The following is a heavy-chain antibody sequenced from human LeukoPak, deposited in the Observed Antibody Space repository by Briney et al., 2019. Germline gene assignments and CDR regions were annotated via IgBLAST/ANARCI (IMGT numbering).Heavy chain of an antibody. Sequence: ASVKVSCKASGGTFSSYAISWVRQAPGQGLEWMGGIIPIFGTANYAQKFQGRVTITADESTSTAYMELSSLRSEDTAVYYCASGQEAARLYYYYYYYMDVWGKGTTVTVSS. CDR3: ASGQEAARLYYYYYYYMDV. V-gene: IGHV1-69*13. CDR2: IIPIFGTA. CDR1: GGTFSSYA. D-gene: IGHD6-6*01. J-gene: IGHJ6*03.